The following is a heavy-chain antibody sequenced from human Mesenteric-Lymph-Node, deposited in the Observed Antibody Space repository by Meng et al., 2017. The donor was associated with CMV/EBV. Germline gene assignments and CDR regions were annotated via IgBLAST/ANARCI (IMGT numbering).Heavy chain of an antibody. CDR1: GGTFSSYA. V-gene: IGHV1-69*05. CDR2: IIPIFGTA. Sequence: SVKVSCKASGGTFSSYAISWVRQAPGQGLEWMGGIIPIFGTANYAQKFQGRVTITTDESTSTAYMELSSLRSEDTAVYYCARALFNNHRLAFDIWGQGTMVTVS. CDR3: ARALFNNHRLAFDI. J-gene: IGHJ3*02. D-gene: IGHD1-14*01.